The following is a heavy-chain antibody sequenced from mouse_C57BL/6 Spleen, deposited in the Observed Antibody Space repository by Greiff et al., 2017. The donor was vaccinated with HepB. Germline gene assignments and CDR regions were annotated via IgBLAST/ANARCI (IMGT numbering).Heavy chain of an antibody. D-gene: IGHD1-1*01. CDR3: ARYYYGTLDY. V-gene: IGHV1-50*01. CDR2: IDPSDSYT. J-gene: IGHJ2*01. CDR1: GYTFTSYW. Sequence: QVQLQQPGAELVKPGASVKLSCKASGYTFTSYWMQWVKQRPGQSLEWIGEIDPSDSYTNYNQKFKGKATLTVDTSSSTAYMQLSSLTSEDSAVYYCARYYYGTLDYWGQGTTLTVSS.